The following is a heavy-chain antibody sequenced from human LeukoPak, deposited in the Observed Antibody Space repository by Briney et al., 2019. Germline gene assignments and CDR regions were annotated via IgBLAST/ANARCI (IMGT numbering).Heavy chain of an antibody. V-gene: IGHV1-69*01. J-gene: IGHJ3*02. CDR2: IIPIFGTA. CDR3: ASLDYGGNSSTSAFDI. D-gene: IGHD4-23*01. CDR1: GGTFSSYA. Sequence: SVKVSCKASGGTFSSYAISWVRQAPGQGLEWMGGIIPIFGTANYAQKFQGRVTITADESTSTAYMELSSLRSEDTAVYYCASLDYGGNSSTSAFDIWGQGTMATVSS.